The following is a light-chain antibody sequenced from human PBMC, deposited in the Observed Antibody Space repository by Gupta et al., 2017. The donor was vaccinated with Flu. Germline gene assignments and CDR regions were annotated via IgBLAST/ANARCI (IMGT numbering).Light chain of an antibody. CDR2: DNN. V-gene: IGLV1-44*01. J-gene: IGLJ1*01. CDR3: AAWDDSRNGHYV. Sequence: SVLAQPPSASGTPGQRVTISCSGSSSNVGSNAVHCYQQVPGTAPTLLIYDNNQRPSGVPDRCSGSKSGTSASLAISGLQSEDEAHYYCAAWDDSRNGHYVFGTGTEVTVL. CDR1: SSNVGSNA.